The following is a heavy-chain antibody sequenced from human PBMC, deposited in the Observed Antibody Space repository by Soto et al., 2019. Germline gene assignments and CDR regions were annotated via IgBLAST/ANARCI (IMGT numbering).Heavy chain of an antibody. CDR3: ARGVIVVVGAGTPSEYHYGMDV. J-gene: IGHJ6*02. Sequence: EHLVESGGGVVQPGKSLRLSCAASGFTFSSCSMHWVHQAPGKGLEWVAVIPYDGKNSYYADSVRGRFTISRDNSKNTLYLQMNSLRPDDTAVYYCARGVIVVVGAGTPSEYHYGMDVWGQGTTVTVSS. D-gene: IGHD2-15*01. CDR2: IPYDGKNS. V-gene: IGHV3-30*04. CDR1: GFTFSSCS.